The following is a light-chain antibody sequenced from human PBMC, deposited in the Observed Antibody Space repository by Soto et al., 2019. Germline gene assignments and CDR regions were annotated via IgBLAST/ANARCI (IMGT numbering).Light chain of an antibody. Sequence: EIVMTQSPATPSVSPGERATISCRASQSVSSNLAWYQQNPRHAPRLLIYGASTRATGIPARFSGSGSGTEFTLTFSSLQSEDFAVYYCQEYNNWPPTFGQGTKVEL. V-gene: IGKV3-15*01. CDR1: QSVSSN. CDR3: QEYNNWPPT. CDR2: GAS. J-gene: IGKJ1*01.